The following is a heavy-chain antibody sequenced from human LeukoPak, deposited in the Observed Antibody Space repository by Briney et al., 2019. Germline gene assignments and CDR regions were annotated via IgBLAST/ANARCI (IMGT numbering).Heavy chain of an antibody. D-gene: IGHD1-14*01. CDR2: IIPIFGTA. V-gene: IGHV1-69*13. Sequence: SVKVSCKASGGTFSSYAISWLRQAPGQGLEWMGGIIPIFGTANYAQKFQGRVTITADESTSTAYMELSSLRSEDTAVYYCARGTFMGWYMDVWGKGTTVTVSS. J-gene: IGHJ6*03. CDR3: ARGTFMGWYMDV. CDR1: GGTFSSYA.